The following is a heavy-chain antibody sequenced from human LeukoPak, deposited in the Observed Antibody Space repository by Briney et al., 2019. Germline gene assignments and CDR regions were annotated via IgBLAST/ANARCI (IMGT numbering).Heavy chain of an antibody. J-gene: IGHJ4*02. D-gene: IGHD3-10*01. CDR1: GFTFSSYG. CDR3: ARAAMVRGVILLYYFDY. V-gene: IGHV3-33*01. Sequence: GGSLRLSCAASGFTFSSYGMHWVRQAPGKGLEWVAVIWYDGSNKYYADSVKGRFTISRDNSKNTLYLQMNSLRAEDTAVYYCARAAMVRGVILLYYFDYWGQGTLVTVSS. CDR2: IWYDGSNK.